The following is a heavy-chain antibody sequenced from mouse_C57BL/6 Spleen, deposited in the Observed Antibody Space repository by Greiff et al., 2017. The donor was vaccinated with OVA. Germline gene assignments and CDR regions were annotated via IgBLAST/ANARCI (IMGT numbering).Heavy chain of an antibody. CDR1: GYTFTSYW. J-gene: IGHJ3*01. CDR2: IDPSASYT. Sequence: QVQLKQPGAELVMPGASVKLSCKASGYTFTSYWMHWVKQRPGQGLEWIGEIDPSASYTNYHQKFKGKSTLTVDKSSSTAYMQLSSLTSEDSAVYYCARSPGKGFAYWGQGTLVTVSA. CDR3: ARSPGKGFAY. V-gene: IGHV1-69*01.